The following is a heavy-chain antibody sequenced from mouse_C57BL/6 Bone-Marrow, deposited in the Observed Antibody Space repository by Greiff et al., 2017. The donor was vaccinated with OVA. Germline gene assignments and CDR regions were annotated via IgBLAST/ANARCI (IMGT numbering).Heavy chain of an antibody. Sequence: VQLKESVAELVRPGASVKLSCTASGFNIKNTYMHWVKQRPEQGLEWIGRIDPANGNTKYAPKFQGKATITADTSSNTAYLQLSSLTSEDTAIYYCAPVTTVVHWYFDVWGTGTTVTVSS. CDR2: IDPANGNT. CDR3: APVTTVVHWYFDV. D-gene: IGHD1-1*01. J-gene: IGHJ1*03. CDR1: GFNIKNTY. V-gene: IGHV14-3*01.